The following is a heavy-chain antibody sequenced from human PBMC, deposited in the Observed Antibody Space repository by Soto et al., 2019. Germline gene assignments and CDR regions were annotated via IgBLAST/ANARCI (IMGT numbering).Heavy chain of an antibody. CDR3: TRLSRVTFIVN. D-gene: IGHD3-16*02. CDR1: GYNFADYS. V-gene: IGHV1-46*01. CDR2: VDPATGAS. J-gene: IGHJ1*01. Sequence: QVQLVQSVAEVKSPGTSVKVSCQTSGYNFADYSIHWVRQAPGQGLEYMGKVDPATGASDSTQKIQGRVSLTSDASTATVYIELNNLRSEDTAIYYCTRLSRVTFIVNWGQGTLVTVSS.